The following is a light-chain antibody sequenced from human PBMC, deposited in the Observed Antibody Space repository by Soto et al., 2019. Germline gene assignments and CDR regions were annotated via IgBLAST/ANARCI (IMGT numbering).Light chain of an antibody. V-gene: IGKV1-9*01. CDR2: AAS. CDR1: QDISRY. CDR3: QQLNTYPLFT. J-gene: IGKJ3*01. Sequence: DIQLTQSPSFLSASVGDRVTITCRASQDISRYLAWYQQKAGKAPKLLIYAASTLQQGVPSRFSGSGPVTEFNPTNSSLQPDDFATYYCQQLNTYPLFTFGPATEVYI.